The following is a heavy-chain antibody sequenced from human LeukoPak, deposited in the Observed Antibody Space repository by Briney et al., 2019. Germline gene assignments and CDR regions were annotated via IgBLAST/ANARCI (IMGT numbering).Heavy chain of an antibody. V-gene: IGHV4-59*08. D-gene: IGHD6-13*01. CDR1: GHSINIYS. J-gene: IGHJ4*02. CDR2: MYYSGTT. CDR3: ARSGSSSWYIDY. Sequence: SETLSLTCTVSGHSINIYSWNWIRQSPEKGLEWIAYMYYSGTTNYNPSLENRAAISLDLSRHQFSLRLSFVTAADTAVYYCARSGSSSWYIDYWGQGTLVTVSS.